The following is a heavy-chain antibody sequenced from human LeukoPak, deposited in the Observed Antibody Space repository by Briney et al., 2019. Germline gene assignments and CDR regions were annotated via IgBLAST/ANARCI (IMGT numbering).Heavy chain of an antibody. CDR3: ARYSSSSWFDP. CDR2: IIPIFGTA. CDR1: GGTFSSYA. Sequence: SVKVSCXASGGTFSSYAISWVRQAPGQGLEWMGRIIPIFGTANYAQKFQGRVTITTDESTRTAYMELSSLRSEDTAVCYCARYSSSSWFDPWGQGTLVTVSS. V-gene: IGHV1-69*05. D-gene: IGHD6-6*01. J-gene: IGHJ5*02.